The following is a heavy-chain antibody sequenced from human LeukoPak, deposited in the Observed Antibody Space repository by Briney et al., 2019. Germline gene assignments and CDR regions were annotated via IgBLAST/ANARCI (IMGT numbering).Heavy chain of an antibody. D-gene: IGHD5-12*01. V-gene: IGHV1-2*02. CDR2: INPNSGGT. CDR3: ARDPGGYDRGNWFDP. CDR1: GYTFTGYY. J-gene: IGHJ5*02. Sequence: ASVKVSCKASGYTFTGYYMHWVRQAPGRGLEWMGWINPNSGGTNYAQKFQGRVTMTTDTSTSTAYMELRSLRSDDTAVYYCARDPGGYDRGNWFDPWGQGTLVTVSS.